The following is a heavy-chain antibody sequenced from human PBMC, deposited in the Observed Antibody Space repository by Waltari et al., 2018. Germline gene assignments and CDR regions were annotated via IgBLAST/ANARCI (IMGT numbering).Heavy chain of an antibody. Sequence: EVQLVESGGGLIQPGGSLRLSCAAYGFTVSSKYMSWVRQAPGKGLEWVSLIHSDGKTYYADSAKGRFTISRDNFKNTLYLQMNSLRAEDTAVYYCTSGWGFDPWGQGTLVTVSS. D-gene: IGHD6-19*01. V-gene: IGHV3-53*01. J-gene: IGHJ5*02. CDR1: GFTVSSKY. CDR3: TSGWGFDP. CDR2: IHSDGKT.